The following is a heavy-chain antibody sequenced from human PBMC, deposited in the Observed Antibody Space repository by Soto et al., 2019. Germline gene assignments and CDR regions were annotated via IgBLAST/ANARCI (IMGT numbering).Heavy chain of an antibody. CDR3: ARVGCSNTSCRYDFFDY. D-gene: IGHD2-2*01. CDR2: IKQDGNEK. V-gene: IGHV3-7*04. CDR1: GFTFSSYW. J-gene: IGHJ4*02. Sequence: PGGSLRLSCAASGFTFSSYWMSCVRQAPGKGLEWVANIKQDGNEKYYVDSVKGRFTISRDYTKNSLYLQMNSLRAEDTAVYYCARVGCSNTSCRYDFFDYWGQGTLVTVSS.